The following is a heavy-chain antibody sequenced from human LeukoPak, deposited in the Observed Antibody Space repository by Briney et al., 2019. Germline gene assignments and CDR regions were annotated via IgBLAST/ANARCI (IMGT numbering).Heavy chain of an antibody. CDR2: IYYTGST. CDR3: ARDYGSGSYYYYYGMDV. D-gene: IGHD3-10*01. J-gene: IGHJ6*02. CDR1: GGSVSSSSYY. Sequence: SETLSLTCTVSGGSVSSSSYYWSWIRQSPGKGLEWIGYIYYTGSTNYNPSLRSRVTLSVDTSKNQFSLKLSSVTAADTAVYYCARDYGSGSYYYYYGMDVWGQGTTVTVSS. V-gene: IGHV4-61*01.